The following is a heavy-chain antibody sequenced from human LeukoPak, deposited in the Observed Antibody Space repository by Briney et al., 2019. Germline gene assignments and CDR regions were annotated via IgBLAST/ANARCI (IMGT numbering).Heavy chain of an antibody. CDR1: GFSFSSYG. Sequence: PGGSLRLSCATSGFSFSSYGMHWVRQSPGKTLKRVALPLYDGSNNYYGDSLKGRFTISRDNSMNTLYLQMNSLRAQDTAVYYCAKMPVDFWSAFYHYFDFWGQGTLVTVSS. D-gene: IGHD3-3*01. J-gene: IGHJ4*02. V-gene: IGHV3-30*18. CDR3: AKMPVDFWSAFYHYFDF. CDR2: PLYDGSNN.